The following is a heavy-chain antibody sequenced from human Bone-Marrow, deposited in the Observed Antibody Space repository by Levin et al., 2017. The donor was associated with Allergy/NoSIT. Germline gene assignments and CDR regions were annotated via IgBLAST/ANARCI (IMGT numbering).Heavy chain of an antibody. V-gene: IGHV4-34*01. CDR2: INHSGST. J-gene: IGHJ4*02. Sequence: SETLSLTCAVYGGSFSGYYWSWIRQPPGKGLEWIGEINHSGSTNYNPSLKSRVTISVDTSKNQFSLKLSSVTAADTAVYYCARTRHLYYYDSSGYYSSYFDYWGQGTLVTVSS. CDR1: GGSFSGYY. D-gene: IGHD3-22*01. CDR3: ARTRHLYYYDSSGYYSSYFDY.